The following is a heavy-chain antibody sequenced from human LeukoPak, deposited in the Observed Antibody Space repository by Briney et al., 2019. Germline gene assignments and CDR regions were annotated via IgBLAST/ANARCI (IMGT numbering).Heavy chain of an antibody. J-gene: IGHJ4*02. Sequence: PSETLSLTCTVSGGSMSSGSYHWGWIRQPAGKGLESIGRIYISGSTHYNPSLKSRVTISVDTSKNQFSLQLTSVTAADTAVYYCARGYGGYVDYWGQGTLVTVSS. D-gene: IGHD4-23*01. CDR2: IYISGST. CDR3: ARGYGGYVDY. V-gene: IGHV4-61*02. CDR1: GGSMSSGSYH.